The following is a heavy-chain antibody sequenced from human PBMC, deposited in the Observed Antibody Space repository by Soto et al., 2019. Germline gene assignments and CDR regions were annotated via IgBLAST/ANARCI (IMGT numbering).Heavy chain of an antibody. D-gene: IGHD1-26*01. V-gene: IGHV3-33*01. CDR1: GFDFSSYG. J-gene: IGHJ6*02. CDR3: EREPVGRDYALDV. Sequence: QMQLVESGGGVVQPGTSLRLSCAASGFDFSSYGMHWVRQTPGKGLEWVAVLGFDGGGRYYADSVKGRFTISRDNSKKMVYWKRDVLGAEDRVWYYGEREPVGRDYALDVWGQGTTVTVSS. CDR2: LGFDGGGR.